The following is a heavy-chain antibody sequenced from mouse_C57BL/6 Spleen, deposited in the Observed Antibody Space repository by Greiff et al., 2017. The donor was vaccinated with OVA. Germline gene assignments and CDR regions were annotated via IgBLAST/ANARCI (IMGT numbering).Heavy chain of an antibody. CDR3: AKITTVVATNFDV. CDR1: GYTFTDYN. D-gene: IGHD1-1*01. V-gene: IGHV1-22*01. Sequence: VQLQQSGPELVKPGASVKMSCKASGYTFTDYNMHWVKQSHGKSLEWIGYINPNNGGTSYNQKFKGKATLTVNKSSSTAYMELRSLTSEDSAVYYCAKITTVVATNFDVWGTGTTVTVSS. J-gene: IGHJ1*03. CDR2: INPNNGGT.